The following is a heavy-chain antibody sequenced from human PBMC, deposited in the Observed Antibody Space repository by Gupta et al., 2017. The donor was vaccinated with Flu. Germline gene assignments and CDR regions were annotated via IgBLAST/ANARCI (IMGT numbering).Heavy chain of an antibody. CDR3: ARGVDAREYFDS. CDR1: DGSISSRNYY. CDR2: IRYNGNT. V-gene: IGHV4-39*01. Sequence: QLQLQEPVPGLVKPSETLSLTCIVPDGSISSRNYYGGWVRQPPGKGLEWIGNIRYNGNTYYNPSLRSRVTISVDTSKNPFSLKLSSVTATDTAVYYCARGVDAREYFDSWGQGAIVTGSS. J-gene: IGHJ4*02. D-gene: IGHD2-15*01.